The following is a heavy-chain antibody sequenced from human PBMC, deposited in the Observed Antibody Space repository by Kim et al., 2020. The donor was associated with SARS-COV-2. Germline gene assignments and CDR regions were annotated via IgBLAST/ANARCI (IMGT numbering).Heavy chain of an antibody. Sequence: YADSVKGRFPISRDNSKNTLYLQMNSLRAEDTAVYYCARDGGSYYNWFDPWGQGTLVTVSS. D-gene: IGHD1-26*01. J-gene: IGHJ5*02. V-gene: IGHV3-66*01. CDR3: ARDGGSYYNWFDP.